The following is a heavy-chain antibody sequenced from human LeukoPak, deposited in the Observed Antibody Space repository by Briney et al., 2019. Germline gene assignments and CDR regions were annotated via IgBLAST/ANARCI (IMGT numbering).Heavy chain of an antibody. CDR2: ISWNSGSI. D-gene: IGHD6-19*01. Sequence: PGGSLRLSCAASGFTFDDYAMHWVRQAPGKGLEWVSGISWNSGSIGYADSVKGRFTISRDNAKNSLYLQMNSLRAEDTALYYCAKERGFVNFYEYSSGLDYWGQGTLVTVSS. CDR3: AKERGFVNFYEYSSGLDY. V-gene: IGHV3-9*01. J-gene: IGHJ4*02. CDR1: GFTFDDYA.